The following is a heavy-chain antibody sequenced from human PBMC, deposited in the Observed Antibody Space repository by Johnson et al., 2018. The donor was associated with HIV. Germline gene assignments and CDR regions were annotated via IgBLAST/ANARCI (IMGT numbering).Heavy chain of an antibody. V-gene: IGHV3-30*04. J-gene: IGHJ3*01. CDR3: AREQKFCSGGSCSNAFDV. CDR1: GFTFSSYA. CDR2: ISYDGSTK. D-gene: IGHD2-15*01. Sequence: VQLVESGGGVVQPGRSLRLSCAASGFTFSSYAMHWVRQAPGKGLEWVAVISYDGSTKYYADSVKGRFTISRDNSKNTLYLQMNSLRAEDTAVYYCAREQKFCSGGSCSNAFDVWGQGTMVTVSS.